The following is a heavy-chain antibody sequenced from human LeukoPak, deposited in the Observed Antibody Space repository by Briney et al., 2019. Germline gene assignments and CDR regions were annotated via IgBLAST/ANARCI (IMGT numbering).Heavy chain of an antibody. J-gene: IGHJ4*02. CDR3: ARVNRWDYGDYVDY. CDR1: GGTFSSYA. Sequence: SVKVSCKASGGTFSSYAISWVRQAPGQGLEWMGRIIPILGIANYAQKFQGRVTITADKSTSTAYMELSSLRSEDTAVYYCARVNRWDYGDYVDYWGQGTLVTVSS. D-gene: IGHD4-17*01. CDR2: IIPILGIA. V-gene: IGHV1-69*04.